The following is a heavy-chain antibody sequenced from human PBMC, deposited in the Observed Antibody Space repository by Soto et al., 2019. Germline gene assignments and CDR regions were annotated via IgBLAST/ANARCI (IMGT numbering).Heavy chain of an antibody. D-gene: IGHD2-15*01. J-gene: IGHJ4*02. V-gene: IGHV3-23*01. Sequence: GGSLRLSCAASGFTFSSYAMSWVRQAPGKGLEWVSAISGSGGGTYYADSVKGRFTISRANSKNTLYLQMNSLRAEVTAVYDWAKEENVVVVAVRGYGYGAFDYWGQGTLVTVSS. CDR2: ISGSGGGT. CDR3: AKEENVVVVAVRGYGYGAFDY. CDR1: GFTFSSYA.